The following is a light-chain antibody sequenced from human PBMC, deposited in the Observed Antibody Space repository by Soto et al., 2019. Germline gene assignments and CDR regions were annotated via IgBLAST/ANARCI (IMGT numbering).Light chain of an antibody. V-gene: IGLV2-14*01. CDR1: SSDVGGYIY. J-gene: IGLJ1*01. CDR3: SSYTPSSSYV. Sequence: QSVLTQPASVSGSPGQSITISCTGTSSDVGGYIYVSWYQQHPGKAPKLMIYDVTSRPSGVSYRFSGSKSGNTASLTISGLQAEDEADYYCSSYTPSSSYVFGTGTKLTVL. CDR2: DVT.